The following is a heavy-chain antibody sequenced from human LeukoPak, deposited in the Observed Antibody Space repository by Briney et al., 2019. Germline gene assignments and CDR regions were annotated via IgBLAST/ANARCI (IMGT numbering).Heavy chain of an antibody. Sequence: PGGSLRLSCAASGFTFSTYALSWVRQAPGKGLEWVSGISGSGYSTYYADSVKGRFTISRDNSKNTLYLQMNSLKAEDTAVYYCAKVKSTSSIRTDAFHIWGQGTMVTVSS. CDR1: GFTFSTYA. D-gene: IGHD6-6*01. CDR2: ISGSGYST. V-gene: IGHV3-23*01. CDR3: AKVKSTSSIRTDAFHI. J-gene: IGHJ3*02.